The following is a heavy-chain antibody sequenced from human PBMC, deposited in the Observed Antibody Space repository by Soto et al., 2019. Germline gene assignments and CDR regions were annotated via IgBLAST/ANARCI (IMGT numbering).Heavy chain of an antibody. CDR2: TYYRSKWFH. Sequence: QGQLQQSGPGLVKPSQTLSLTCAISGDSVSSDITSWNWIRQSPSRGLEWLGRTYYRSKWFHDYAESVKSRITINPNESKNQFSLELNFMTPEDTAVYYCARGNALDVWGQGTVVIVSS. D-gene: IGHD3-10*01. J-gene: IGHJ3*01. CDR1: GDSVSSDITS. CDR3: ARGNALDV. V-gene: IGHV6-1*01.